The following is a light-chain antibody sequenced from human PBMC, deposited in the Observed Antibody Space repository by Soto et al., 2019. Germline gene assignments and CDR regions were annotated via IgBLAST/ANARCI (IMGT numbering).Light chain of an antibody. J-gene: IGKJ4*01. V-gene: IGKV1-9*01. CDR1: QGISSY. CDR2: ATS. Sequence: DIRLTQSPSFLSASVGDRVIITCRASQGISSYLAWYQQKPGKPPNLLIYATSTFHSGVPSRFSGSGSETEFTLTISSLQPEDFATYYCQQLNSYPLTFGGGTKVEIK. CDR3: QQLNSYPLT.